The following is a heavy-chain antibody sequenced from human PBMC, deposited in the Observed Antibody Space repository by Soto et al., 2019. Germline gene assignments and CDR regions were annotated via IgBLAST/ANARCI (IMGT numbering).Heavy chain of an antibody. V-gene: IGHV4-34*01. CDR3: GRVLRASDDLQTDAFGI. CDR2: VNHSGTS. CDR1: GGSFSDYY. D-gene: IGHD3-16*01. J-gene: IGHJ3*02. Sequence: SETLSLTCAVYGGSFSDYYWSWIRQPPGKGLDWIGEVNHSGTSRYNPSLKSRVTVSVDTSKNQFSLNLRSVTAADTAVYYCGRVLRASDDLQTDAFGIWGQGTMVTVSS.